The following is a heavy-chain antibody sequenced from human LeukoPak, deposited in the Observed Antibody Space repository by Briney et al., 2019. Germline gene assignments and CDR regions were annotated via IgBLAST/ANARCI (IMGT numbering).Heavy chain of an antibody. CDR2: INHSGST. Sequence: SETLSLTCAVYGGSFSGYYWSWNRQPPGKGLEWIGEINHSGSTNYNPSLKSRVTISVDTSKNQFSLKVSSVTAADTAVYYCARDPTGYRYWGQGTLVTVSS. CDR1: GGSFSGYY. J-gene: IGHJ4*02. D-gene: IGHD3-9*01. CDR3: ARDPTGYRY. V-gene: IGHV4-34*01.